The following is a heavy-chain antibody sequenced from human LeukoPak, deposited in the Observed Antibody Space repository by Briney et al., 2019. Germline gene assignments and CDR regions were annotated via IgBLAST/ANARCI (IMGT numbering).Heavy chain of an antibody. V-gene: IGHV4-59*01. CDR3: ARTYCDFWSGYPYYFDY. Sequence: SETLSLTCTVSGGSISSYYWSWIRQPPGKGLEWIGYIYYSGSTNYNPTLKSRVTISVDTSKNQFSLKLSSVTAADTAVYYCARTYCDFWSGYPYYFDYWGQGTLVTVSS. J-gene: IGHJ4*02. CDR2: IYYSGST. D-gene: IGHD3-3*01. CDR1: GGSISSYY.